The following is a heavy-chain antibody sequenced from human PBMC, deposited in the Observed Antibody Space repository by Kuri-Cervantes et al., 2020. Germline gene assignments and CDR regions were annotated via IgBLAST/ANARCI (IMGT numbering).Heavy chain of an antibody. CDR2: IYYSGIT. J-gene: IGHJ4*02. V-gene: IGHV4-59*01. CDR1: GGSMSSYY. D-gene: IGHD3-9*01. CDR3: ARAAGTGYYDY. Sequence: SETLSLTCTASGGSMSSYYWSWIRQPPGKGLEWIGNIYYSGITNYSPSLKSRVTISVDMSKNQFSLKLTSVTAADTAVYYCARAAGTGYYDYWGQGTLVTVSS.